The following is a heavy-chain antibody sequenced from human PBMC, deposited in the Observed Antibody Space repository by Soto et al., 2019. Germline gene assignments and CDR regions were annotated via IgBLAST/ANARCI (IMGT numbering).Heavy chain of an antibody. CDR2: TYPRGNA. Sequence: QLQLQESGSGLVKPTQTLSLSCAISGDSISSGSDSWNWIRQPPGKGLEWIGYTYPRGNAYHNPSLKSRVTISLDMSKNQFSLQLRSVTAADTAVYYCARATQYYFDRSGYPTGPHCAFDLWGQGTMVTVSS. CDR1: GDSISSGSDS. J-gene: IGHJ3*01. V-gene: IGHV4-30-2*01. CDR3: ARATQYYFDRSGYPTGPHCAFDL. D-gene: IGHD3-22*01.